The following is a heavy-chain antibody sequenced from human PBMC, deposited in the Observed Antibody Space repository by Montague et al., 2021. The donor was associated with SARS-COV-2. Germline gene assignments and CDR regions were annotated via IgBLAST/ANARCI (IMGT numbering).Heavy chain of an antibody. J-gene: IGHJ4*02. CDR2: YYSGST. D-gene: IGHD2-2*01. Sequence: YYSGSTYYNPSLKSRVTISVDTSKNQFSLKLSSVTAADTSVYYCARFYRVLPSASFDYWVQGT. V-gene: IGHV4-39*01. CDR3: ARFYRVLPSASFDY.